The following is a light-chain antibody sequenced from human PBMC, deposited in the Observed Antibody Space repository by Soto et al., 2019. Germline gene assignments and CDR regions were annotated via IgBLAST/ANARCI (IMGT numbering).Light chain of an antibody. J-gene: IGKJ1*01. V-gene: IGKV4-1*01. CDR1: QSVLYSSNNKNY. CDR3: QQYTGPWT. CDR2: WAS. Sequence: DIVMTQSPDSLAVSLGERATINCKSSQSVLYSSNNKNYLAWYQQKPGQPPKLLIYWASTRESGVPDRFSGSGSGTDVTLTISSLQAEDVAVYYCQQYTGPWTFGQGTKVEIK.